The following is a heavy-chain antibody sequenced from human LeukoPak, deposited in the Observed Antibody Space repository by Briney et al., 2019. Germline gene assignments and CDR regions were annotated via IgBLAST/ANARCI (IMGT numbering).Heavy chain of an antibody. CDR1: AFTFCTYS. Sequence: GGSLRLSCVASAFTFCTYSMHWVRQAPGKGLEWVSSISGITSYIYYADSVRGRFTISRDNAKNSLYLQMNSLRAEDTAVYYCARGSDFVWGSYRPYFDYWGQGTLVTVSS. D-gene: IGHD3-16*02. CDR3: ARGSDFVWGSYRPYFDY. V-gene: IGHV3-21*01. CDR2: ISGITSYI. J-gene: IGHJ4*02.